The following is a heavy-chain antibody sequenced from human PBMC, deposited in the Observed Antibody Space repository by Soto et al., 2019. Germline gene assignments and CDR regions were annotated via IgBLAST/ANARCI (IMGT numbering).Heavy chain of an antibody. CDR3: ASGYYGSAHLDY. CDR2: LKQDGSER. V-gene: IGHV3-7*02. CDR1: GFTFSNHW. Sequence: EVQLVESGGGLVQPGGSLSLSCAASGFTFSNHWMNWVRQAPGKGLEWVANLKQDGSERYYVDSVKGRFTISRVNAKNSLYLEMKSLRDEDTAVYYCASGYYGSAHLDYWGPGTLVSVSS. J-gene: IGHJ4*02. D-gene: IGHD3-10*01.